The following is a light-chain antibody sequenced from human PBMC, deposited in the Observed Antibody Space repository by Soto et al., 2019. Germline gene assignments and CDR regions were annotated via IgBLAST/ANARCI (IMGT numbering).Light chain of an antibody. J-gene: IGKJ5*01. Sequence: IVLTQSPGTLSLSPGERATLSCRASQTVSSSFLAWYRQKPGQAPRLLIFGASSRATGIPDRFSGSGSGTDFTLTISRLEPEDSAVYYCQQYGSSLLITFGQGTRLEIK. CDR3: QQYGSSLLIT. CDR1: QTVSSSF. CDR2: GAS. V-gene: IGKV3-20*01.